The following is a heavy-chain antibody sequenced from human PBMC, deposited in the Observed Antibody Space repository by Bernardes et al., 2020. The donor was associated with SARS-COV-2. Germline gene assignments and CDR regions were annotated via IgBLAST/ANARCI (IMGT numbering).Heavy chain of an antibody. V-gene: IGHV4-30-4*01. J-gene: IGHJ6*02. CDR2: IYYSGST. Sequence: SLTCTVSGGSISSGDYYWSWIRQPPGKGLEWIGYIYYSGSTYYNPSLKSRVTISVDTSKNQFSLKLSSVTAADTAVYYCARRYDFWSGYYWGNGYYGMDVWGQGTTVTVSS. CDR3: ARRYDFWSGYYWGNGYYGMDV. CDR1: GGSISSGDYY. D-gene: IGHD3-3*01.